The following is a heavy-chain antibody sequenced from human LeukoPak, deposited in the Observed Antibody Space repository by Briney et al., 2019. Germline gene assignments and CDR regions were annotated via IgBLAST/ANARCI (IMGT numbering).Heavy chain of an antibody. CDR1: GFTVSSNY. D-gene: IGHD3-22*01. Sequence: GGSLRLSCAASGFTVSSNYMSWVCQAPGKGLEWVSVIYSGGSTYYADSVKGRFTISRDNSKNTLYLQMNSLRAEDTAVYYCARVGAYYYDSSGYFHYWGQGTLVTVSS. J-gene: IGHJ4*02. CDR3: ARVGAYYYDSSGYFHY. CDR2: IYSGGST. V-gene: IGHV3-66*01.